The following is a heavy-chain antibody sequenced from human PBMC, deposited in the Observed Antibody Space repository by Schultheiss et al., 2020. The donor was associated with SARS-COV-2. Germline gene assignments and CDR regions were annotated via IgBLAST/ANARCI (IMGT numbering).Heavy chain of an antibody. V-gene: IGHV3-23*01. J-gene: IGHJ6*02. CDR1: GFTFSNAW. CDR3: ARAPSITGTTYGMDV. CDR2: ISGSGGST. D-gene: IGHD1-7*01. Sequence: GGSLRLSCAASGFTFSNAWMSWVRQAPGKGLEWVSAISGSGGSTYYADSVKGRFTISRDNSKNTLYLQMNSLRAEDTAVYYCARAPSITGTTYGMDVWGQGTTVTVSS.